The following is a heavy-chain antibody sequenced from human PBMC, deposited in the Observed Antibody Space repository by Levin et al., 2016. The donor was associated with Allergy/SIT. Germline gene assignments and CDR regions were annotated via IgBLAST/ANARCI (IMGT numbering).Heavy chain of an antibody. J-gene: IGHJ4*02. D-gene: IGHD6-25*01. CDR3: AKDAAGADFFDF. CDR1: GFTFSSYA. V-gene: IGHV3-23*01. CDR2: ISGTGGST. Sequence: ETLSLTCAASGFTFSSYAMSWVRQAPGKGLEWVSAISGTGGSTNYADSVKGRFTISRDNSKNTLYLQMNSLRAEDTAVYYCAKDAAGADFFDFWGQGSLVTVSS.